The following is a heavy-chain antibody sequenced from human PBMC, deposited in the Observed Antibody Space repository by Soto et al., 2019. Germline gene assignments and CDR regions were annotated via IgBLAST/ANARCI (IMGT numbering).Heavy chain of an antibody. CDR3: ARAGWLLGGRSGDDY. J-gene: IGHJ4*02. Sequence: QVQLVQSGAEVKKPGSSVKVSCKASGGTFSSYAISWGRQAPGQGLEWMGGIIPIFGTANYAQKFQGRVTISADESTSIAEIELSSLRSEYRGGYYCARAGWLLGGRSGDDYWGQGTLVTVSS. D-gene: IGHD3-3*01. CDR1: GGTFSSYA. V-gene: IGHV1-69*01. CDR2: IIPIFGTA.